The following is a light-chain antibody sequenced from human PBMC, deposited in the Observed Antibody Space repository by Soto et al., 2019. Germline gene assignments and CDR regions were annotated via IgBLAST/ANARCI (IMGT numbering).Light chain of an antibody. Sequence: QAVVTQPPSVSAAPGQKVTISCSGSSSNIGKNYVSWYQHLPGTAPKLLIYENNKRPSGIPDRISGSKSGTSATLGITGLQTGDEADYYCATWDSSLSGGVFGGGTQLTVL. V-gene: IGLV1-51*02. CDR2: ENN. CDR3: ATWDSSLSGGV. J-gene: IGLJ3*02. CDR1: SSNIGKNY.